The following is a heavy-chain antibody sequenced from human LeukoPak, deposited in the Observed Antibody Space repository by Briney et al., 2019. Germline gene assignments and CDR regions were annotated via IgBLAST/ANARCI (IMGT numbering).Heavy chain of an antibody. CDR1: GFTFDDFA. J-gene: IGHJ3*02. Sequence: PGGSLRLSCAASGFTFDDFAMHWVRQVPGKGLEWVSGISWNSGSIGYADSVKGRFAISRDNAKNSLYLQMNSLRAEDTALYCARDPSHHSGTFDIWGQGTMVTVSS. CDR3: RDPSHHSGTFDI. D-gene: IGHD2-15*01. V-gene: IGHV3-9*01. CDR2: ISWNSGSI.